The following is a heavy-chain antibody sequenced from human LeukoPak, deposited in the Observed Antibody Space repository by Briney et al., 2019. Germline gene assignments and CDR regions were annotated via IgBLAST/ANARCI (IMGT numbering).Heavy chain of an antibody. D-gene: IGHD3-9*01. J-gene: IGHJ6*03. V-gene: IGHV4-61*02. Sequence: SETLSLTCTVSGGSISSGSSYWSWIRQPAGRGLEWIGRIYTSGSTNYNPSLKSRVTISVDTSKNQFSLKLSSVTAADTAVYYCARDYDILTGYYSSYYMDVWGKGTTVTVSS. CDR2: IYTSGST. CDR3: ARDYDILTGYYSSYYMDV. CDR1: GGSISSGSSY.